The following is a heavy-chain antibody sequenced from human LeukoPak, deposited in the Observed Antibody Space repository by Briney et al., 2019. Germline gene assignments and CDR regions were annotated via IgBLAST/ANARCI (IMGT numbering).Heavy chain of an antibody. Sequence: GGSLRLSCAASGFTFSSYAMSWVRQAPVKGLEWVSAISGGGGSTYYADSVKGRFTISRDNSKNTLYLQMNSLRAEDTAVYYCAKDQGGTMIVVVITTYLFDYWGQGTLVTVSS. V-gene: IGHV3-23*01. CDR2: ISGGGGST. CDR3: AKDQGGTMIVVVITTYLFDY. J-gene: IGHJ4*02. D-gene: IGHD3-22*01. CDR1: GFTFSSYA.